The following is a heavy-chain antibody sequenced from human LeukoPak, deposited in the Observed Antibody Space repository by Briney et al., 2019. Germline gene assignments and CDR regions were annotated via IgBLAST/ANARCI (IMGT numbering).Heavy chain of an antibody. V-gene: IGHV1-8*01. CDR2: MNSNSGDT. Sequence: ASVKVSCKASGYTFTSYNINWVRQATGQGPEWMGWMNSNSGDTGYAQKFQGRVTMTRNTAISTAYMELSSLRSEDTAVYYCARGVNYYDSSGSFFYWGQGTLATVSS. J-gene: IGHJ4*02. D-gene: IGHD3-22*01. CDR3: ARGVNYYDSSGSFFY. CDR1: GYTFTSYN.